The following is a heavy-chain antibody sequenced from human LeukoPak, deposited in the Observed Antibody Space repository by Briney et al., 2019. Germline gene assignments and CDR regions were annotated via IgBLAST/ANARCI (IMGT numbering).Heavy chain of an antibody. CDR1: GFTVSSNY. J-gene: IGHJ4*02. V-gene: IGHV3-53*01. D-gene: IGHD6-19*01. CDR2: IYSGGST. CDR3: AKSHMQWLFHQPLAAFDY. Sequence: GGSLRLSCAASGFTVSSNYMSWVRQAPGKGLEWVSVIYSGGSTYYADSVKGRFTISRDNSKNTLYLQMNSLRAEDTAVYYCAKSHMQWLFHQPLAAFDYWGQGTLVTVSS.